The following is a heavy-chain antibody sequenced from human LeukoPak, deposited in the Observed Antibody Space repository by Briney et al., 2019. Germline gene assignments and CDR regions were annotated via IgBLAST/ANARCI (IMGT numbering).Heavy chain of an antibody. V-gene: IGHV1-69*13. CDR3: AREADSSGWLPFDY. CDR1: GGTFSSYA. J-gene: IGHJ4*02. Sequence: ASVKVSCKASGGTFSSYAISWVRQAPGQGLEWMGGIIPIFGTANYAQKFQGRVTITADESTSTAYMELSSLKSEDTAVYYCAREADSSGWLPFDYWGQGTLVTVSS. CDR2: IIPIFGTA. D-gene: IGHD6-19*01.